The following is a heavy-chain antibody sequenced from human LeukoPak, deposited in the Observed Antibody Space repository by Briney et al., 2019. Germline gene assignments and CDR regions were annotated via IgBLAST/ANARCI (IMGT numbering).Heavy chain of an antibody. V-gene: IGHV4-59*12. CDR1: GGSISSYY. Sequence: PSETLSLTCTVSGGSISSYYWSWIRQPPGKGLEWIGYIYYSGSTNYNPSLKSRVTMSVDTSKNQFSLKLSSVTAADTAVYYCARETYKGYYFDYWGQGTLVTVSS. CDR3: ARETYKGYYFDY. CDR2: IYYSGST. D-gene: IGHD1-14*01. J-gene: IGHJ4*02.